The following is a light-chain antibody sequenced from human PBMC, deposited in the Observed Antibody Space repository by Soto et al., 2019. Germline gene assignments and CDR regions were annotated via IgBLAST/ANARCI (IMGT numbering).Light chain of an antibody. CDR3: SSFTSRSTLV. CDR2: DVS. J-gene: IGLJ2*01. CDR1: SSDVGVYNY. V-gene: IGLV2-14*01. Sequence: QSALTQPASVSGSRGQSITISCTGTSSDVGVYNYVSWYQQHPGKAPKLIIYDVSNRPSGVSNRFSGSKSGNTASLTISGLQAEDEADYYCSSFTSRSTLVFGGGTKLTVL.